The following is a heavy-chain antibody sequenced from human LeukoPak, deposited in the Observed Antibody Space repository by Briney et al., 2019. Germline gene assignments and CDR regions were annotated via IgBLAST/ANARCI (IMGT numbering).Heavy chain of an antibody. CDR3: AREGEWLAYFDF. CDR1: GYSISSDSY. Sequence: SETLSLTCTVSGYSISSDSYWDWIRQPPGKGLEYMGSIYHSGSTYYNPSLKSRVTISVDTSKNQFSLKLSSVTAADTAVYYCAREGEWLAYFDFWGQGTLVTVSS. D-gene: IGHD6-19*01. CDR2: IYHSGST. V-gene: IGHV4-38-2*02. J-gene: IGHJ4*02.